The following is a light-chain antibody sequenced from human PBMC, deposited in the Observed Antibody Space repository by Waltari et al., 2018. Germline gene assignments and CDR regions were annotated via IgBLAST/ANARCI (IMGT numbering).Light chain of an antibody. CDR3: SSYTSNDTLGV. V-gene: IGLV2-14*03. CDR1: SSDVGGYNY. CDR2: DVS. J-gene: IGLJ1*01. Sequence: QSALSQPASVSGSPGQSITIACTGTSSDVGGYNYVSCYQQHPGKAPKLMIYDVSNRPSGVSNRFSGSKSGTTASRTTSGLQAEDEADYYGSSYTSNDTLGVVGTGTKFTVL.